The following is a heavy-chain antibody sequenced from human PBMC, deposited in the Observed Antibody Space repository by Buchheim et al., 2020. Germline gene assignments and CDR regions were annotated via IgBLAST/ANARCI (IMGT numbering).Heavy chain of an antibody. CDR3: ARGIVGALNWFDP. Sequence: QVQLQQWGAGLLKPSETLSLTCAVYGGSFSGYYWSWIRQHPGKGLEWIGYIYYSGSTYYNPSLKSRVTISVDTSKNQFSLKLSSVTAADTAVYYCARGIVGALNWFDPWGQGTL. CDR2: IYYSGST. J-gene: IGHJ5*02. CDR1: GGSFSGYY. D-gene: IGHD1-26*01. V-gene: IGHV4-34*01.